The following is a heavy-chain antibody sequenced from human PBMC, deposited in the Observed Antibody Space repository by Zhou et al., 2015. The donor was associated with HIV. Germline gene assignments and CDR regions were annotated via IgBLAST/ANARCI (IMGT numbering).Heavy chain of an antibody. CDR2: INPSGGST. CDR1: GYTFTSYY. J-gene: IGHJ6*02. V-gene: IGHV1-46*01. CDR3: ARAFPGERGSPGGMDV. Sequence: QVQLVQSGAEVKKPGASVKVSCKASGYTFTSYYMHWVRQAPGQGLEWMGIINPSGGSTSYAQKFQGRVTMTRDTSTSTVYMELSSLRSEDTAVYYCARAFPGERGSPGGMDVVGPRDHGHRLL. D-gene: IGHD3-16*01.